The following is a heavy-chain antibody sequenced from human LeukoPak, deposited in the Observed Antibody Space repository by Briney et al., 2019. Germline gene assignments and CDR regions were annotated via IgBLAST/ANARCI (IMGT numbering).Heavy chain of an antibody. Sequence: SETLSLTCTVSGGAISSYYWSWIRQPPGKGREWIGYIYYSVSTNYSPSLKSRVTISVDTSKNQFSLKLSSVTAADTAVYYCARSPTVTPNFDYWGQGTLVTVSS. V-gene: IGHV4-59*08. CDR2: IYYSVST. CDR1: GGAISSYY. D-gene: IGHD4-17*01. J-gene: IGHJ4*02. CDR3: ARSPTVTPNFDY.